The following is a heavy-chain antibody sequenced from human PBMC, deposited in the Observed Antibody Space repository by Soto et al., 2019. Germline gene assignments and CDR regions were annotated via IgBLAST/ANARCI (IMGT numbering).Heavy chain of an antibody. V-gene: IGHV4-34*01. CDR3: ARGTAYYYGSVFYY. J-gene: IGHJ4*02. Sequence: SETLSLTCAVYGGSFSGYYWSWIRQPPGKGLEWIGEINHSGSTNYNPSLKSRVTISVDTSKNQFSLKLSSVTAADTAVYYCARGTAYYYGSVFYYWGQGTLVTVSS. CDR2: INHSGST. CDR1: GGSFSGYY. D-gene: IGHD3-10*01.